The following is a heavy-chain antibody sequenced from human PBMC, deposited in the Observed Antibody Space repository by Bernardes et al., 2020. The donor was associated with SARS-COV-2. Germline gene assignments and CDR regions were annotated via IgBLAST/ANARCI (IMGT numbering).Heavy chain of an antibody. Sequence: SEPLSLTCTVSGGSIRSYYWSWIRQPPGKGLEWIGNIYYSGSTNYNPSLKSRVIISVTSSKNQFSLKLSSVTAADTAVYYCARGIVAAINDYWGQGTLVTVSS. CDR2: IYYSGST. CDR3: ARGIVAAINDY. CDR1: GGSIRSYY. D-gene: IGHD5-12*01. V-gene: IGHV4-59*01. J-gene: IGHJ4*02.